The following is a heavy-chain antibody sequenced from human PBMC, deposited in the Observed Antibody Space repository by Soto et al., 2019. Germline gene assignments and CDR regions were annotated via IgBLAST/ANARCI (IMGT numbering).Heavy chain of an antibody. V-gene: IGHV3-23*01. D-gene: IGHD6-19*01. CDR3: AKADGAQWLLPQLGK. Sequence: GVSLRRSCSASGFIFSNYAMSWARQAPGKGLEWVSTICGSGVRTYYADSVKGQFTISRDYSKNTLDLQMNNLRVDDTAISYGAKADGAQWLLPQLGKWDQGTLGTV. J-gene: IGHJ4*01. CDR2: ICGSGVRT. CDR1: GFIFSNYA.